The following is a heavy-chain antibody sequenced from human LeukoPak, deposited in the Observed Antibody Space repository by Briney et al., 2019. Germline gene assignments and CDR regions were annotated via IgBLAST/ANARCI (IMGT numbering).Heavy chain of an antibody. CDR2: ISAYNGNT. CDR3: AIAVGATTPRDRFDY. Sequence: GASVKVSCKASGYTFTSSGISWVRQAPGQGLEWMGWISAYNGNTNYAQKLQGRVTMTTDTSTSTAYMELRSLRSDDTAVYYCAIAVGATTPRDRFDYWGQGTLVTVSS. CDR1: GYTFTSSG. J-gene: IGHJ4*02. V-gene: IGHV1-18*01. D-gene: IGHD1-26*01.